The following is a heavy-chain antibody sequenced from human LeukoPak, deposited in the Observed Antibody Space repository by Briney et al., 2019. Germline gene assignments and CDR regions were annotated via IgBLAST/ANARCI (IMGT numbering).Heavy chain of an antibody. Sequence: GGSLRLSCAASGFTFSSCEMNWVRQAPGKGLEWVSSISSSSTYIDYADSVKGRFTISRDNAKNSLYLQMSSLRAEDTAVYYCARDTGPFDYWGQGTLVTVSS. CDR1: GFTFSSCE. V-gene: IGHV3-21*01. J-gene: IGHJ4*02. CDR3: ARDTGPFDY. CDR2: ISSSSTYI.